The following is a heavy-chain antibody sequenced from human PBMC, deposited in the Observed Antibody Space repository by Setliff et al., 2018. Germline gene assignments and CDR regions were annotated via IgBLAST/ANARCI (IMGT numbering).Heavy chain of an antibody. Sequence: SETLSLTCTVSGGSISSYYWSWIRQPAGKGLEWIGHIYIGGSANYNPSLKSRGTMSIDTSKNQLSLKLNSVTAADMAVYYCAREQWLDPPGYYYMDVWAKGTTVTVSS. CDR3: AREQWLDPPGYYYMDV. J-gene: IGHJ6*03. CDR2: IYIGGSA. V-gene: IGHV4-4*07. D-gene: IGHD6-19*01. CDR1: GGSISSYY.